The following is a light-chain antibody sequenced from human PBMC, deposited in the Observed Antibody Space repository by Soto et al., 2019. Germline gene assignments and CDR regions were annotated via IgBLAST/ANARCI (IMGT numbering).Light chain of an antibody. J-gene: IGKJ2*01. CDR2: CGS. V-gene: IGKV3-20*01. CDR1: QSVNSYD. Sequence: EIVLTQSPGTLSLSPGEGATLSCRANQSVNSYDLAWYQQKPGQAPSLLIYCGSNRATDIPDRFSGSVSGTDFIVTISRLEPEDFAVYFCQQYLSSPPTFGQGTKLEIK. CDR3: QQYLSSPPT.